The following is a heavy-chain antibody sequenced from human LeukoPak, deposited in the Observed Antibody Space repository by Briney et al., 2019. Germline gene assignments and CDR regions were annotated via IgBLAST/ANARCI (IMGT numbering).Heavy chain of an antibody. D-gene: IGHD5-12*01. CDR2: IYYSGNT. CDR1: GGSVTTYY. J-gene: IGHJ3*02. CDR3: ARTVDIAGHSDI. Sequence: SETLSLTCTVSGGSVTTYYWSWIRQPPGKGLEWIGYIYYSGNTNYNPSLKSRVTMSVDTSENQFSLKLSSVTAADTAVYYCARTVDIAGHSDIWGQGTMVTVSS. V-gene: IGHV4-59*02.